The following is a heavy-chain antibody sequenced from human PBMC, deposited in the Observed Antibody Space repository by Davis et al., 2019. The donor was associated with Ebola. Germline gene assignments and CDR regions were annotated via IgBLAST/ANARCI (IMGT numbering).Heavy chain of an antibody. CDR2: ISYDGSNK. V-gene: IGHV3-30*04. Sequence: GESLKISCAASGFTFSSYAMHWVRQAPGKGLEWVAVISYDGSNKYYADSVKGRFTISRDNSKNTLYLQMSSLRAEDTAVYYCARINMGCFDYWGQGTLVTVSS. CDR1: GFTFSSYA. D-gene: IGHD3-10*01. J-gene: IGHJ4*02. CDR3: ARINMGCFDY.